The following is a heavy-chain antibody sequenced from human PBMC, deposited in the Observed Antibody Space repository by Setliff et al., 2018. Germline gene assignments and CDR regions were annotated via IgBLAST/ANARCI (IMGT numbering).Heavy chain of an antibody. CDR1: GDSISRRRNY. CDR2: IYTSWST. J-gene: IGHJ3*02. CDR3: ARLPGYCNGGNCYGYYTFDI. Sequence: PSETLSLTCTVSGDSISRRRNYWGWFRQPAGKELEWIGQIYTSWSTNYNPSLKSRVTISLDTSKNQFSLKLSSVTAADTAVYYCARLPGYCNGGNCYGYYTFDIWGQGTMVTVSS. D-gene: IGHD2-15*01. V-gene: IGHV4-61*09.